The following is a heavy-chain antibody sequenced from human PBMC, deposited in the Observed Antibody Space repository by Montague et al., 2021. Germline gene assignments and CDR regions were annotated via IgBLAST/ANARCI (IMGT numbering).Heavy chain of an antibody. J-gene: IGHJ6*03. CDR3: ARGGLRNYYYYMDV. V-gene: IGHV3-74*01. CDR2: IKSDGLIA. D-gene: IGHD3-16*01. CDR1: GFTLRSHW. Sequence: SLRLSCAASGFTLRSHWMHWVRQAPGKGLVWVSRIKSDGLIAIYADSVKGRFTISRDNAKDTLHLQMNSLRAEDTATYYCARGGLRNYYYYMDVWGKGTTVTVSS.